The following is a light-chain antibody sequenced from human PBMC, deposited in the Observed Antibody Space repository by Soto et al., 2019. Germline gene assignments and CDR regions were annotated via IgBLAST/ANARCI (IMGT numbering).Light chain of an antibody. V-gene: IGLV1-44*01. CDR3: ASWDDSLSGGV. J-gene: IGLJ3*02. CDR2: TDY. CDR1: NSNIGTYN. Sequence: QSVLTQPPSASGTPGQRVIISCSGSNSNIGTYNVNWYQQLPGTAPKLLIYTDYQRPSGVPDRFSGSKSGTSASLAISGLQSEDEADYYCASWDDSLSGGVFGGGTKLTVL.